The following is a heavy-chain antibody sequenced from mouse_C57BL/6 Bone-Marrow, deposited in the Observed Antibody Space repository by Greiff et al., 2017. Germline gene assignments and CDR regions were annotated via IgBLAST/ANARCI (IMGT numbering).Heavy chain of an antibody. D-gene: IGHD2-5*01. CDR2: IDPSDSET. J-gene: IGHJ1*03. CDR1: GYTFTSYW. CDR3: ARSYYSNHWYFDV. V-gene: IGHV1-52*01. Sequence: QVQLQQPGAELVRPGSSVKLSCKASGYTFTSYWMHWVKQRPIQGLEWIGNIDPSDSETHYNQKFKDKATLTVDKSSSTAYMQLSSLTSEDSAVXYCARSYYSNHWYFDVWGTGTTVTVSS.